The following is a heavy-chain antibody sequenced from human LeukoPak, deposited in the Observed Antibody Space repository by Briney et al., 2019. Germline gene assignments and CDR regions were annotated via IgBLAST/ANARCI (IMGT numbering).Heavy chain of an antibody. CDR3: ARDISYATSYYYYGMDV. D-gene: IGHD2-2*01. Sequence: GGSLRLSCAASGFTFSSYAMHWVRQAPGKGLEWVAVIWYDGSNKYYADSVKGRFTISRDNSKNTLYLQMNSLRAEDTAVYYCARDISYATSYYYYGMDVWGQGTTVTVSS. CDR1: GFTFSSYA. CDR2: IWYDGSNK. J-gene: IGHJ6*02. V-gene: IGHV3-33*08.